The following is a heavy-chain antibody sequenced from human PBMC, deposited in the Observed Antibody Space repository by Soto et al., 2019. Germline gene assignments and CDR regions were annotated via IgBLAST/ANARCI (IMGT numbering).Heavy chain of an antibody. D-gene: IGHD1-1*01. CDR3: ARQTGAVDY. CDR1: GGSISSYY. CDR2: IYYSGST. Sequence: SETLSLTCQVSGGSISSYYWSWIRQPPGKGLEWIGYIYYSGSTNYNPSLKSRVTISVDTSKNQFSLKLSSVTAADTAVYYCARQTGAVDYWGHGTLVTVSS. V-gene: IGHV4-59*01. J-gene: IGHJ4*01.